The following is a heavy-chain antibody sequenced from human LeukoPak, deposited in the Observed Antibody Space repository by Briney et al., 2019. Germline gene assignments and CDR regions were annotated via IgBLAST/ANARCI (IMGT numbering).Heavy chain of an antibody. Sequence: ASVKVSCKASGYTFTSYGITWVRQAPGQGLEWMGWISPYNGNTNYAQKVQGRVTMTTDTSTSTAYMELRSLRSDDTAVYYCVRGGVHCSSISCCSMDVWGQGTTVTVSS. CDR2: ISPYNGNT. CDR1: GYTFTSYG. CDR3: VRGGVHCSSISCCSMDV. J-gene: IGHJ6*02. D-gene: IGHD2-2*01. V-gene: IGHV1-18*01.